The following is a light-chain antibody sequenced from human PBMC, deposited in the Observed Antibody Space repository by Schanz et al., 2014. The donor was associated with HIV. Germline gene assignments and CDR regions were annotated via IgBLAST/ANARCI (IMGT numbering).Light chain of an antibody. CDR3: ATWESSPTSWV. V-gene: IGLV1-51*01. CDR2: DNH. CDR1: SSNIGDNF. Sequence: QSVLTQPPSVSAAPGQWVTISCSGSSSNIGDNFVSWYQQLPGTAPKLLIYDNHKRPSGIPDRFSGSKSGTSATLGITGLQTGDEADYYCATWESSPTSWVFGGGTKLTVL. J-gene: IGLJ3*02.